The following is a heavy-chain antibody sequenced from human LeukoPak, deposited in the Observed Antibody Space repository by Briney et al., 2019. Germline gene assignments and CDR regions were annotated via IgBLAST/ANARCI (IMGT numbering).Heavy chain of an antibody. CDR1: GFTFSSYE. D-gene: IGHD3-16*02. CDR2: ISSSGSTI. Sequence: PGGSLRLSCAASGFTFSSYEMNWVRQAPGKGLEWVSYISSSGSTIYYADSVKGRFTISRDNAKNSLYLQMNSLRAEDTAVYYCARNAFYDYVWGSYRLYYYYYYMDAWGKGTTVTVSS. V-gene: IGHV3-48*03. J-gene: IGHJ6*03. CDR3: ARNAFYDYVWGSYRLYYYYYYMDA.